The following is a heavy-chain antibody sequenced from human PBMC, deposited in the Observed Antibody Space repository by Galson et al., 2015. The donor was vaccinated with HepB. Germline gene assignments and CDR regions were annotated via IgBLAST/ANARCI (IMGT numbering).Heavy chain of an antibody. CDR1: GFTFDDYA. Sequence: SLRLSCAASGFTFDDYAMHWVRQAPGKGLEWVSGISWNSGGIAYADSVKGRFTISRDNAKKSLYLQMNSLRPEDTALYYCAKDILPNDVLNAMDVWGQGTTVTVSS. D-gene: IGHD1-1*01. V-gene: IGHV3-9*01. J-gene: IGHJ6*02. CDR3: AKDILPNDVLNAMDV. CDR2: ISWNSGGI.